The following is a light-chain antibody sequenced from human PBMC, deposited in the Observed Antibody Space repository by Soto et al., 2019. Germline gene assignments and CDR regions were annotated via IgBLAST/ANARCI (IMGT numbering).Light chain of an antibody. CDR1: SSDVGGYDY. CDR2: DVT. V-gene: IGLV2-14*01. J-gene: IGLJ1*01. Sequence: QSALTQPASVSGSPGQSITISCTGTSSDVGGYDYVSLYQQHPGKAPKLMIYDVTNRPSGVSNRFSGSKSGNTASLTISGLQAEDEASYYCSSYTSSTSYVFGTGTKLTVL. CDR3: SSYTSSTSYV.